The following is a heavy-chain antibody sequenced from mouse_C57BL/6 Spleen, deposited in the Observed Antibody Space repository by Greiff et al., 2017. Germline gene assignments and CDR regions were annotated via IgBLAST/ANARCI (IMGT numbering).Heavy chain of an antibody. CDR2: INPNNGGT. Sequence: EVQLQQSGPELVKPGASVKMSCKASGYTFTDYNMHWVKQSHGKSLEWIGYINPNNGGTSYNQKFKGKATLTVNKSSSTAYMELRSLTSEDSAVYYCARWNEYDSYAMDYWGQGTSVTVSS. D-gene: IGHD2-4*01. CDR3: ARWNEYDSYAMDY. J-gene: IGHJ4*01. CDR1: GYTFTDYN. V-gene: IGHV1-22*01.